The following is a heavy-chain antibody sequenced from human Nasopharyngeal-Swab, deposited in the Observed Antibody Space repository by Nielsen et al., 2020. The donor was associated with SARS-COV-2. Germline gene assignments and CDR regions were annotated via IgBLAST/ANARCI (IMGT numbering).Heavy chain of an antibody. Sequence: SETLSLTCAVYGGSFSGSHWSWIRQPPGKGLEWIGEINHSGSTKYNPSLKSRVSMSVDTSKNQFSLKLSSVTAADMAVYYCARGSLAAIPRSSWYFDYWGQGTLVTVSS. J-gene: IGHJ4*02. CDR3: ARGSLAAIPRSSWYFDY. V-gene: IGHV4-34*01. CDR1: GGSFSGSH. D-gene: IGHD6-13*01. CDR2: INHSGST.